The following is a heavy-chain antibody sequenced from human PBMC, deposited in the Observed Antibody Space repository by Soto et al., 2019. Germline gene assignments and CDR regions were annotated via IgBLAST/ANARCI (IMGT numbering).Heavy chain of an antibody. CDR3: AHSPCSGGTCYLFVY. Sequence: QITLKESGPTLVKPTQTLTLTCTISGFSPSTSGVGVGWIRQPPGKSLEWLALIYWYDVQRYSTYLETRLTITKDNSRSQVVLTMTNMEPVDTATDYCAHSPCSGGTCYLFVYWGQGTLVPVSS. V-gene: IGHV2-5*01. CDR2: IYWYDVQ. CDR1: GFSPSTSGVG. J-gene: IGHJ4*02. D-gene: IGHD2-15*01.